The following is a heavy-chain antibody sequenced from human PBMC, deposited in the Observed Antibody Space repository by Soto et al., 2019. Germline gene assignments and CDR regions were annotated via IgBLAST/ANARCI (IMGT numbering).Heavy chain of an antibody. Sequence: EVQLVESGGGLVKPGGSLRLSCAASGFTFSSYSMNWVRQAPGKGLEWVSSISSSSSYIYYADSVKGRFTISRDNAKNSLYLQMNSLRAEDTAVYYCARFEPEEIEVGGQSFDYWGQGTLVTVYS. CDR3: ARFEPEEIEVGGQSFDY. D-gene: IGHD6-19*01. J-gene: IGHJ4*02. CDR1: GFTFSSYS. CDR2: ISSSSSYI. V-gene: IGHV3-21*01.